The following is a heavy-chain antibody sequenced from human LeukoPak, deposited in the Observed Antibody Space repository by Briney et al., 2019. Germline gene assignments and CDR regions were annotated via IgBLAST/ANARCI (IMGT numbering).Heavy chain of an antibody. CDR2: ISGSGSTI. Sequence: GGSLRLSCAASGFTFSSYWMSWVRQAPGKGLEWVSYISGSGSTIYYADSVKGRFTISRDNAKNSLYLQMNSLRAEDTAVYYCARSSQLIPPHFDYWGQGTLATVSP. CDR1: GFTFSSYW. V-gene: IGHV3-48*04. D-gene: IGHD6-13*01. J-gene: IGHJ4*02. CDR3: ARSSQLIPPHFDY.